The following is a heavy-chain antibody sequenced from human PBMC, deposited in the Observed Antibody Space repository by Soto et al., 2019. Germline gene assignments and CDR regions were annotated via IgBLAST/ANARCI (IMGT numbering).Heavy chain of an antibody. J-gene: IGHJ5*02. CDR3: ARDLGIAARVYNWFDP. D-gene: IGHD6-6*01. CDR2: INPSGGST. V-gene: IGHV1-46*01. CDR1: GYTLTSYY. Sequence: SVKVSCKASGYTLTSYYMHWVRQAPGQGLEWMGIINPSGGSTSYAQKFQGRVTMTRDTSTSTVYMELSSLRSEDTAVYYCARDLGIAARVYNWFDPWGQGTLVTGSS.